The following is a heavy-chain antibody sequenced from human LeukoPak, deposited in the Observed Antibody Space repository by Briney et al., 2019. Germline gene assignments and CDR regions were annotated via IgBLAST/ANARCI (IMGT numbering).Heavy chain of an antibody. Sequence: SETLSLACAVYGGSFSGYYWSWIRQPPGKGLEWIGEINHSGSTNYNPSLKSRVTILVDTSKNQFSLKLSSVTAADTAVYYCARGRVVAWFDPWGQGTLVTVSS. D-gene: IGHD2-2*01. V-gene: IGHV4-34*01. J-gene: IGHJ5*02. CDR3: ARGRVVAWFDP. CDR1: GGSFSGYY. CDR2: INHSGST.